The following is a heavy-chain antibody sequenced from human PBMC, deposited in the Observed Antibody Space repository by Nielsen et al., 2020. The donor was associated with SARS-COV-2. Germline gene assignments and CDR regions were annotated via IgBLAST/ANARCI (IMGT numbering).Heavy chain of an antibody. V-gene: IGHV1-69*06. D-gene: IGHD5-12*01. CDR2: IIPIFGTA. Sequence: SVKVSCKASGGTFSSYAISWVRQAPGQGLEWMGGIIPIFGTANYAQKFQGRVTITADKSTSTAYMELSSLRSEDTAVYDCARDEEAPGPLSGYAYYYYGMDVWGQGTTVTVSS. CDR1: GGTFSSYA. J-gene: IGHJ6*02. CDR3: ARDEEAPGPLSGYAYYYYGMDV.